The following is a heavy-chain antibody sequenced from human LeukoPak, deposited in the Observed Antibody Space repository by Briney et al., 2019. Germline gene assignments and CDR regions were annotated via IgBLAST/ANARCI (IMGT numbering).Heavy chain of an antibody. CDR3: ARDWNLERDYYYYGMDV. J-gene: IGHJ6*02. Sequence: GGSLRLSCAASGFTFSSYGMHWVRQAPGKGLEWVAVIWYDGSNKYYADSVKGRFTISRDNSKNTLYLQMNSLRAEDTAVYYCARDWNLERDYYYYGMDVWGQGTTVTVSS. V-gene: IGHV3-33*01. D-gene: IGHD1-1*01. CDR2: IWYDGSNK. CDR1: GFTFSSYG.